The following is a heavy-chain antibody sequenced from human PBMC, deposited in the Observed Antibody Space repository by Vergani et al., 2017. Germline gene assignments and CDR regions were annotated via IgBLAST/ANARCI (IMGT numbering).Heavy chain of an antibody. D-gene: IGHD4-11*01. V-gene: IGHV4-34*01. Sequence: QVQLQQWGGGLLKPSETLSLTCVVNGGSFTSYHWTWIRQSPGEGLEWVGDIDHTGRPDNNPSLKSRLTISVDKSRNQFSLTLNSVTATDTTIYFCARVNTETNGHLYYYYYMDVWGQGIAVTVS. CDR3: ARVNTETNGHLYYYYYMDV. J-gene: IGHJ6*03. CDR1: GGSFTSYH. CDR2: IDHTGRP.